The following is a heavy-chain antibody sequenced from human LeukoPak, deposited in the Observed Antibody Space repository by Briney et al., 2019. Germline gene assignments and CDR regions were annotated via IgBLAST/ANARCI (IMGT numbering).Heavy chain of an antibody. D-gene: IGHD1-26*01. CDR1: GGSINSYY. CDR2: IYSSGST. Sequence: SETLSLTCAVSGGSINSYYWSWIQQSPGRGLEWIGYIYSSGSTNSNPSLKSRVSISVDTSKNQFSLKLSSVTAADTAVYYCARHESAVGALFYWGQGTLVTVSS. J-gene: IGHJ4*02. V-gene: IGHV4-59*08. CDR3: ARHESAVGALFY.